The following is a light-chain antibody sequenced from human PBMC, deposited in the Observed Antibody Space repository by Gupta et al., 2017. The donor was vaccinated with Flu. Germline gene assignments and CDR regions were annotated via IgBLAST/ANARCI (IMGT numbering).Light chain of an antibody. CDR3: QQSHSAPPT. CDR1: QNIGIF. Sequence: DIQMTQSPSSLSASVGDRVTISCRASQNIGIFLNWYQHRPGTAPKVLIITSSVLQSGVPSRFSARGSGTDFTLIIDNRQPEDFGTYYCQQSHSAPPTFGQGTKV. CDR2: TSS. V-gene: IGKV1-39*01. J-gene: IGKJ2*01.